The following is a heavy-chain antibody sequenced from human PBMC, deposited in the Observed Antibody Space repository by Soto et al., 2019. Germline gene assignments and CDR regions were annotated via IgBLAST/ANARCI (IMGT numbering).Heavy chain of an antibody. J-gene: IGHJ3*01. CDR1: GGTFSSYA. CDR3: ASYDSSGYGI. CDR2: IIPIFGTA. Sequence: QVQLVQSGAEVKKPGSSVKVSCKASGGTFSSYAISWVRQAPGQGLEWMGGIIPIFGTANYAQKFQGRVTITADEPTSTAYVELRSLRSEYTAVYYCASYDSSGYGIWGQGTMVTVSS. V-gene: IGHV1-69*01. D-gene: IGHD3-22*01.